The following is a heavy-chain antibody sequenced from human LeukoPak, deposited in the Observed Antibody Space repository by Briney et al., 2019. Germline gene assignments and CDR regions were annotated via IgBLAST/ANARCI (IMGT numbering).Heavy chain of an antibody. CDR3: AREADCTDGSCYRGAFDI. V-gene: IGHV3-23*01. CDR1: GFTFSSYA. D-gene: IGHD2-15*01. CDR2: ISSSGGTT. J-gene: IGHJ3*02. Sequence: GGSLRLSCAASGFTFSSYAMNWVRQAPGRGLEWVSGISSSGGTTYYADSVKGRFTISRDTSEDTLFLQMNSLRAEDTAVYYCAREADCTDGSCYRGAFDIWGQGTMITVSS.